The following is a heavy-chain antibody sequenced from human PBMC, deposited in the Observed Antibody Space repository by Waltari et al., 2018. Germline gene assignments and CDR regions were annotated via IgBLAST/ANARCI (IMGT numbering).Heavy chain of an antibody. CDR1: GFTFSSYG. CDR2: IWYDGSNK. V-gene: IGHV3-33*01. J-gene: IGHJ6*02. CDR3: AREQPPHYYYYGMDV. D-gene: IGHD6-13*01. Sequence: QVQLVESGGGVVQPGRSLRLSCAAAGFTFSSYGMPWVRQGPGTGPARAAGGVVGGGKRLEWVAVIWYDGSNKYYADSVKGRFTISRDNSKNTLYLQMNSLRAEDTAVYYCAREQPPHYYYYGMDVWGQGTTVTVSS.